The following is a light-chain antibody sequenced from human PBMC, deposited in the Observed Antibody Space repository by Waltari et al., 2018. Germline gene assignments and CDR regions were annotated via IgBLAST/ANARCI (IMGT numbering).Light chain of an antibody. V-gene: IGLV2-14*01. CDR2: EVS. Sequence: QSALTQPASVSGSPGQSITISCTGTRSAVGGYHYVSWYQQHPGKAPKLMIYEVSNRPSGVSNRFSGSKSGNTASLTISGLQAEDEADYYCSSYTSSSTLVFGGGTKLTVL. J-gene: IGLJ2*01. CDR1: RSAVGGYHY. CDR3: SSYTSSSTLV.